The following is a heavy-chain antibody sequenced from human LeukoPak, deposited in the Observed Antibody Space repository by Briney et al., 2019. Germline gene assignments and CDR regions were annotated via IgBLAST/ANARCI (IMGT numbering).Heavy chain of an antibody. V-gene: IGHV4-34*01. CDR3: ARVEEGAPGY. Sequence: SETLSLTCAVYGGSFSGYYWSWIRQPPGKGLEWIGEINHSGSTNYNPSLKSRVTISVDTSKNQFSLKLSSVTAADTAVYYCARVEEGAPGYWGQGTLVTVSP. CDR2: INHSGST. D-gene: IGHD1-26*01. J-gene: IGHJ4*02. CDR1: GGSFSGYY.